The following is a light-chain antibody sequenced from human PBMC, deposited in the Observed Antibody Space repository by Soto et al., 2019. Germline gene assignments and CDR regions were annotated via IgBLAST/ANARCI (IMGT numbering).Light chain of an antibody. Sequence: AIRMTQSPSSLSASTGDRVTITWRASQGISSYLAWYQQKPGKAPKLLIYAASTLQSGVPSRFSGSGSGTDFTLTISCLQSEDFATYYCQQYYSYPTFGQGTKVDIK. CDR1: QGISSY. CDR2: AAS. J-gene: IGKJ1*01. V-gene: IGKV1-8*01. CDR3: QQYYSYPT.